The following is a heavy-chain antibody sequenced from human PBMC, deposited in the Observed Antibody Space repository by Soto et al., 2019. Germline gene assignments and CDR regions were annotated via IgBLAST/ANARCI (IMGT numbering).Heavy chain of an antibody. CDR2: IYYSGST. V-gene: IGHV4-31*03. CDR3: ARDRTLFDY. CDR1: GGSISSGGYY. J-gene: IGHJ4*02. Sequence: SETLSLTCTVSGGSISSGGYYWSWIRQHPGKGLEWIGYIYYSGSTYYNPSLESRITISVDTSKNQFSLRLSSVTAADTAVYYCARDRTLFDYWGQGTLVTVSS.